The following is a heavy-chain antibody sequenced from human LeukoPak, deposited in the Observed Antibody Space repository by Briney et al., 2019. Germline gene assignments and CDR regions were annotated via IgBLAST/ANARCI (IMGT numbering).Heavy chain of an antibody. CDR3: ASPHGSGTYYAFDI. D-gene: IGHD3-10*01. Sequence: GESLQISCKGSGYNFTSYWIGWVRQLPGKGPEWMGIIYPADSDTRYSPSFQGQVTISADKSISTAYLQWRSLKASDTAMYYCASPHGSGTYYAFDIWGQGTMVTVSS. J-gene: IGHJ3*02. CDR2: IYPADSDT. V-gene: IGHV5-51*01. CDR1: GYNFTSYW.